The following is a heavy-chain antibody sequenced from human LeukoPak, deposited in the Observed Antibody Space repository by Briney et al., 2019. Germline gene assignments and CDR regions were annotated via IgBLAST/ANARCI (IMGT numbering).Heavy chain of an antibody. Sequence: ASVKVSCKASGYTFTSYGITWVRQAPGQGLEWMGWISAYNGNTNYAQKFQGRVTMTTDTSTSTAYMELRSLRADDTAVYYCARVWFGESNYYYYGMDVWGQGATVTVSS. V-gene: IGHV1-18*01. CDR1: GYTFTSYG. CDR3: ARVWFGESNYYYYGMDV. J-gene: IGHJ6*02. D-gene: IGHD3-10*01. CDR2: ISAYNGNT.